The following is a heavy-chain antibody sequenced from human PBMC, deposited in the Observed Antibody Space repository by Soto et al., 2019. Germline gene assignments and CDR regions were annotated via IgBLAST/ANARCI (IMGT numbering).Heavy chain of an antibody. V-gene: IGHV1-69*06. J-gene: IGHJ5*02. CDR1: GGTFSSYA. CDR3: ARLLGYCTNGVCYTGSDWFDP. D-gene: IGHD2-8*01. Sequence: QVHLVQSGAEVKKPGSSVKVSCKASGGTFSSYAISWVRQAPGQGLEWMGGIIPIFGTANYAQKFQGRVTITADKSTSTAYMELSSLRSEDTAVYYCARLLGYCTNGVCYTGSDWFDPWGQGTLVTVSS. CDR2: IIPIFGTA.